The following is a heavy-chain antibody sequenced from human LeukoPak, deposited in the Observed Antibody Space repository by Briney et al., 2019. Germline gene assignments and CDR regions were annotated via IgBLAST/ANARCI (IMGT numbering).Heavy chain of an antibody. D-gene: IGHD1-7*01. CDR1: GYTFTSYG. CDR3: ARENYQVSSNWFDP. J-gene: IGHJ5*02. V-gene: IGHV1-8*01. Sequence: GASVTVSCKASGYTFTSYGINWLRQATGQGLEWMGWMKPNSGNTGYAQKFQGRVTMTRNTSISTAYMELSSLRSEDTAVYYCARENYQVSSNWFDPWGQGTLVTVSS. CDR2: MKPNSGNT.